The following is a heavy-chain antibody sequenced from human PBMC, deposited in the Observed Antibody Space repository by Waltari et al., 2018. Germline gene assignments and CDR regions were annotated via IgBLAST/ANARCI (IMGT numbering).Heavy chain of an antibody. J-gene: IGHJ4*02. D-gene: IGHD3-22*01. V-gene: IGHV4-34*01. CDR3: ASRPYYYDSSGYYYFDY. CDR2: INHSGST. Sequence: QVQLQQWGAGLLKPSETLSLTCAVYGGSFSGYYWSWIRQPPGKGLEWIGEINHSGSTNDNPSLKSRVTISVDTSKNQFSLKLSSVTAADTAVYYCASRPYYYDSSGYYYFDYWGQGTLVTVSS. CDR1: GGSFSGYY.